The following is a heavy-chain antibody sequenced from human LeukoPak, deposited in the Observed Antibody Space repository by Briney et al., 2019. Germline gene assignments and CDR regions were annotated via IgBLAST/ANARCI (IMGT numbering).Heavy chain of an antibody. CDR1: GFTFSSYA. J-gene: IGHJ3*02. V-gene: IGHV3-23*01. CDR2: ISGSGGST. D-gene: IGHD3-9*01. CDR3: AKVGYDILTGTGDDAFDI. Sequence: GGSLRLSCAASGFTFSSYAMSWVRQAPGKGLEWVSAISGSGGSTYYADSVKGRFTISRDNSKNTLYLQMNSLRAEDTAVYHCAKVGYDILTGTGDDAFDIWGQGTMVTVSS.